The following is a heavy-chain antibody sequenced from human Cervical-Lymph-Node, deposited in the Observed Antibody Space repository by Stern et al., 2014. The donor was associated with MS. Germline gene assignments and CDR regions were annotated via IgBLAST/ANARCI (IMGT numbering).Heavy chain of an antibody. CDR1: GFSLTNAKVT. CDR2: IFSNDEK. D-gene: IGHD2-21*01. J-gene: IGHJ4*02. V-gene: IGHV2-26*01. CDR3: ARMGIARSLAD. Sequence: QVTLKESGPVLVKPTETLTLTCTVSGFSLTNAKVTVSWIRQPPGKAPEWLAHIFSNDEKSYSASLQTRLSVSRDTSKSQVVLTMTNMDPVDTGTYYCARMGIARSLADWGQGTRVTVSS.